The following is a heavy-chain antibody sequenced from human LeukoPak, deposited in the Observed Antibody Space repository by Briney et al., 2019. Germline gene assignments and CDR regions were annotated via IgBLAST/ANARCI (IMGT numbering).Heavy chain of an antibody. CDR3: ARSRISRDGNYFDY. CDR2: IKPSGGST. CDR1: GYIFTNYY. J-gene: IGHJ4*02. D-gene: IGHD5-24*01. Sequence: ASALVSCKASGYIFTNYYMHWVRHAPPQGLEWMGIIKPSGGSTSYAQKFQGRVTMTRDTSTSTVYMELSSLRSEDTAVYYCARSRISRDGNYFDYWGQGTLVTVSS. V-gene: IGHV1-46*01.